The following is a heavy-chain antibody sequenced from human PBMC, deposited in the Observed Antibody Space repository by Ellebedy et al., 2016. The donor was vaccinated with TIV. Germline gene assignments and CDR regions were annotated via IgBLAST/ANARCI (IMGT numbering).Heavy chain of an antibody. V-gene: IGHV1-69*13. CDR3: ARSYCSSTSCYIGGGY. J-gene: IGHJ4*02. CDR1: GGTFSSYA. CDR2: IIPIFGTA. D-gene: IGHD2-2*02. Sequence: SVKVSXXASGGTFSSYAISWVRQAPGQGLEWMGGIIPIFGTANYAQKFQGRVTITADESTSTAYMELSSLRSEDTAVYYCARSYCSSTSCYIGGGYWGQGTLVTVSS.